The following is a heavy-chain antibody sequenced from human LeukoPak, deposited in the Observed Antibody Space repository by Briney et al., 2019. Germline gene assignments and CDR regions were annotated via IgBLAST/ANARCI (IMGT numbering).Heavy chain of an antibody. D-gene: IGHD3-16*01. CDR1: GITIRNYG. CDR2: INNSGTRT. Sequence: GGTLRLSRAASGITIRNYGMTWVRQAPGRGLQWVSSINNSGTRTFYEDSVRGRFTISRDDSKNTIYLQMNSLGAEDTAIYYCAKDPLGGDETDYWGQGILVTVSS. J-gene: IGHJ4*02. V-gene: IGHV3-23*05. CDR3: AKDPLGGDETDY.